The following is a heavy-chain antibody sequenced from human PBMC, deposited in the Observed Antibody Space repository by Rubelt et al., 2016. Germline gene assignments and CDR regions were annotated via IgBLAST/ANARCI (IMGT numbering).Heavy chain of an antibody. CDR3: TRSNIIRRNDAFDI. D-gene: IGHD2/OR15-2a*01. J-gene: IGHJ3*02. V-gene: IGHV1-46*03. CDR1: GYTFTSHY. CDR2: INPSDGST. Sequence: QVQLVQSGAEVKKLGASVKVSCKASGYTFTSHYMHCVRQAPGQGLEWMGIINPSDGSTSYDQKCKSWLTTTRDTATSTVVMELRSQRSEDTAVYDCTRSNIIRRNDAFDIWGQETMVTVSS.